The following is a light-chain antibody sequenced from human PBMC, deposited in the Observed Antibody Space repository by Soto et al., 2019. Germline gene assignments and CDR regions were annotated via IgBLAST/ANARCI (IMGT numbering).Light chain of an antibody. V-gene: IGLV2-14*03. CDR3: ISYTSSSTLV. J-gene: IGLJ3*02. Sequence: QSVLTQPASVSGSPGQSITISCTGTSSDVGGYNYVSWYQHHPGKAPKLMIYDVNNRPSGVSNRFSGSKSGNTASLTISGLQAEDEADYYCISYTSSSTLVFGGGTKLTVL. CDR1: SSDVGGYNY. CDR2: DVN.